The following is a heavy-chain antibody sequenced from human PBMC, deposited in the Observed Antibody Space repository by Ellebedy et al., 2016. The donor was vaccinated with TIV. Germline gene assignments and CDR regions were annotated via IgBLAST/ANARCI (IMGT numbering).Heavy chain of an antibody. J-gene: IGHJ4*02. D-gene: IGHD3-16*01. V-gene: IGHV4-59*06. CDR2: IYYSGST. CDR1: GGSITGYF. Sequence: SETLSLTCTVSGGSITGYFWSWIRQPPGKGLEWIGYIYYSGSTYYNPSLKSRLTVSVDTSKNQFSLKLNSVTAADTAVYYCARGMSGPDYESLWFEYWGQGTLVTVSS. CDR3: ARGMSGPDYESLWFEY.